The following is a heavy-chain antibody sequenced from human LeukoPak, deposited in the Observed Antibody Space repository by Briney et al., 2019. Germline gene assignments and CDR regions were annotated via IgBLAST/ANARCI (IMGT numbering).Heavy chain of an antibody. Sequence: PGGSLRLSCAASGFSFSHYAMSWVRQAPGRGLEWVSALSGGGTGAVYADSVKGRFTISRDNSKNTLYLQMNNLRAEDRAVYFCAKGLYHFFGSGTYTLEYWGQGTQVTVSS. V-gene: IGHV3-23*01. CDR1: GFSFSHYA. D-gene: IGHD3-10*01. CDR3: AKGLYHFFGSGTYTLEY. CDR2: LSGGGTGA. J-gene: IGHJ4*02.